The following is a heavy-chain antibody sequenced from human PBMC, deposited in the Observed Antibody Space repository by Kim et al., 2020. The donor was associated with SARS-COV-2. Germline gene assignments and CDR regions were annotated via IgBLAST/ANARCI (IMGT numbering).Heavy chain of an antibody. CDR3: ARDPSVTEGYYYYGMDV. CDR2: IIPIFGTA. V-gene: IGHV1-69*13. CDR1: GGTFSSYA. D-gene: IGHD4-4*01. Sequence: SVKVSCKASGGTFSSYAISWVRQAPGQGLEWMGGIIPIFGTANYAQKFQGRVTITADESTSTAYMELSSLRSEDTAVYYCARDPSVTEGYYYYGMDVWGQGTTVTVSS. J-gene: IGHJ6*02.